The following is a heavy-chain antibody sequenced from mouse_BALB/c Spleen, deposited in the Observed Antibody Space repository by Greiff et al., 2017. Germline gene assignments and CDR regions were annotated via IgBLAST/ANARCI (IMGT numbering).Heavy chain of an antibody. CDR3: ARQGDGYYTYYYAMDY. CDR2: ISSGGST. Sequence: EVMLVESGGGLVKPGGSLKLSCAASGFTFSSYAMSWVRQTPEKRLEWVASISSGGSTYYPDSVKGRFTISRDNARNILYLQMSSLRSEDTAMYYCARQGDGYYTYYYAMDYWGQGTSVTVSS. V-gene: IGHV5-6-5*01. D-gene: IGHD2-3*01. CDR1: GFTFSSYA. J-gene: IGHJ4*01.